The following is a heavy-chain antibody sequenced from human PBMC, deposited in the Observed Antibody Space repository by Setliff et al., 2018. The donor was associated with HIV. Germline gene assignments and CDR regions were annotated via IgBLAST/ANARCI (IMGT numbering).Heavy chain of an antibody. CDR1: GYSITSGYY. J-gene: IGHJ4*02. CDR2: IHHSGST. V-gene: IGHV4-38-2*02. Sequence: LSLTCTVSGYSITSGYYWGWIRQPPGKGLEWIGSIHHSGSTYYNPSLKSRVIISVDTSKNEVSLKVSSVTAADTAVYYCARVDRCSGGSCYFIDYWGQGTLGTVS. CDR3: ARVDRCSGGSCYFIDY. D-gene: IGHD2-15*01.